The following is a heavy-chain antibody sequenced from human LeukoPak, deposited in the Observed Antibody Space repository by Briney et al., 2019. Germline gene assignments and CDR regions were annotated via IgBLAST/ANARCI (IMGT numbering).Heavy chain of an antibody. CDR1: GYTFTGYY. CDR3: ASRISGWTGGAFDY. V-gene: IGHV1-2*02. D-gene: IGHD6-19*01. J-gene: IGHJ4*02. Sequence: ASVKVSCKASGYTFTGYYMHWVRQAPGQGLEWMGWINPNSGGTNYAQKFQGRVTITRDTSISTAYMELSRLRSDDTAVYYCASRISGWTGGAFDYWGQGTLVTVSS. CDR2: INPNSGGT.